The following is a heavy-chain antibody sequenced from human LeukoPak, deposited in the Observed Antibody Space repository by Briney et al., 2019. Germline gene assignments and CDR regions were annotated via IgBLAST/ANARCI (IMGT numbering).Heavy chain of an antibody. CDR2: ISGSGGST. J-gene: IGHJ4*02. V-gene: IGHV3-23*01. CDR3: AKVRGGHDYSNYVPYFDY. CDR1: GFTFSSYA. Sequence: GGSLRLSCAASGFTFSSYAMSWVRQAPGKGLEWVSAISGSGGSTYYADSVKGRFTISGDNSKNTLYLQMNNLRAEDTAVYYCAKVRGGHDYSNYVPYFDYWGQGTLVTVSS. D-gene: IGHD4-11*01.